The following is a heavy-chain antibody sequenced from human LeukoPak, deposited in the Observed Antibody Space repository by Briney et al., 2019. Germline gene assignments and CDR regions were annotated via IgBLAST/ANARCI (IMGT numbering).Heavy chain of an antibody. CDR2: IIPILGIA. J-gene: IGHJ4*02. CDR1: GGTFSSYA. Sequence: GASAKVSCKASGGTFSSYAISWVRQAPGQGLEWMGRIIPILGIANYAQKFQGRVTITADKSTSTAYMELSSLGSEDTAVYYCAESAFRAYSGYDLNYWGQGTLVTVSS. CDR3: AESAFRAYSGYDLNY. D-gene: IGHD5-12*01. V-gene: IGHV1-69*04.